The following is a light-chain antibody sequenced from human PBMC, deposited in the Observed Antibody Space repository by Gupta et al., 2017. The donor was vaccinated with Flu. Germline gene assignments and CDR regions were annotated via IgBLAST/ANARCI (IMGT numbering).Light chain of an antibody. CDR1: QDITIY. V-gene: IGKV1-33*01. CDR2: DAF. CDR3: QHYDDRLALT. Sequence: DIQMTQSPSSLSASVGDRVTITCQASQDITIYLNWYQQKPGKAPKLLIYDAFNLETGVPSRFSGSASGTDFTFTISSLQPEDTATYYCQHYDDRLALTFDGGTKVEIK. J-gene: IGKJ4*01.